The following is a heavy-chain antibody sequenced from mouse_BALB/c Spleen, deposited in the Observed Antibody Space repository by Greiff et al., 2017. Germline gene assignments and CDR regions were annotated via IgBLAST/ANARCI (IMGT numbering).Heavy chain of an antibody. CDR3: ARGGYEGTWFAY. V-gene: IGHV2-2*02. J-gene: IGHJ3*01. D-gene: IGHD2-2*01. CDR2: IWSGGST. CDR1: GFSLTSYG. Sequence: VKLVESGPGLVQPSQSLSITCTVSGFSLTSYGVHWVRQSPGKGLEWLGVIWSGGSTDYNAAFISRLSISKDNSKSQVFFKMNSLQANDTAIYYCARGGYEGTWFAYWGQGTLVTVSA.